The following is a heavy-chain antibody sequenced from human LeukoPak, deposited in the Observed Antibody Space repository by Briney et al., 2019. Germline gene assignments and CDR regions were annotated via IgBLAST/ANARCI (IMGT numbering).Heavy chain of an antibody. D-gene: IGHD1-26*01. CDR1: GYTFTGYY. Sequence: ASVKVSCKASGYTFTGYYMHWVRQAPGQGLEWMGRINPNSGGTNYAQKFKGRVTMNRDTSISTAYIELSRLRSDDTAVYYCARGGVGATTFGVYWGQGTLVTVSS. CDR2: INPNSGGT. CDR3: ARGGVGATTFGVY. J-gene: IGHJ4*02. V-gene: IGHV1-2*06.